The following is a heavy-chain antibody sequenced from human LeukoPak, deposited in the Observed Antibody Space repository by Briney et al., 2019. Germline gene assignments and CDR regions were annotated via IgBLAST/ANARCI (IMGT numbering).Heavy chain of an antibody. CDR1: GFTLSDYY. J-gene: IGHJ4*02. CDR2: TRKKAKGYTT. D-gene: IGHD3-22*01. CDR3: ARAQSDSSGYYYVGDY. Sequence: GGSLRLSCAASGFTLSDYYMDWVRQAPGQGLEWVARTRKKAKGYTTEYAASVKGRFTISRDDSKNSVDLQMNSLITEDTAVYYCARAQSDSSGYYYVGDYWGQGTLVTVSS. V-gene: IGHV3-72*01.